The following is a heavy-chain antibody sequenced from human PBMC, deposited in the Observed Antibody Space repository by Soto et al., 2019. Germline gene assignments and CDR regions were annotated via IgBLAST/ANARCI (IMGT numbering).Heavy chain of an antibody. CDR3: AAATTLNFDCVF. CDR2: IWYDGSNK. Sequence: QAQLVESGGGVVQPGTSLRLSCAASGFTISTHGMHWVRQAQGTGLEWLANIWYDGSNKFYVESVKGRFSITKDHSQNTPSLQISRLRAAGMGVYYIAAATTLNFDCVFWGQGTQATVSS. J-gene: IGHJ4*02. CDR1: GFTISTHG. V-gene: IGHV3-33*03. D-gene: IGHD1-1*01.